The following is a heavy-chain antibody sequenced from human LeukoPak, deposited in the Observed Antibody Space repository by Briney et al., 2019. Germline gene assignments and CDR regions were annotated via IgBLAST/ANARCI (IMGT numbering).Heavy chain of an antibody. J-gene: IGHJ6*03. CDR1: GYTSTGYY. CDR2: INPNSGGT. CDR3: ARDLDSLYYYYMDV. V-gene: IGHV1-2*02. Sequence: ASVKVSCKASGYTSTGYYMHWVRQAPGQGLEWMGWINPNSGGTNYAQKFQGRVTMTRDTSISTAYMELSRLRSDDTAVYYCARDLDSLYYYYMDVWGKGTTVTVSS. D-gene: IGHD3/OR15-3a*01.